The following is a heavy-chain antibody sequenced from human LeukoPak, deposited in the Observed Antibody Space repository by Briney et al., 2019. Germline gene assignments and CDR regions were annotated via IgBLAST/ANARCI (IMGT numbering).Heavy chain of an antibody. V-gene: IGHV4-59*01. J-gene: IGHJ5*02. Sequence: PSETLSLTCTVSGGSISSYYWSWIRQPPGKGLEWIGYIYYSGSTNYNPSLKSRVTISVDTSKNQFSLKLSSVTAADTAVYYCARVGRVAVAAGWFDPWGQGTLVTVSP. CDR3: ARVGRVAVAAGWFDP. CDR2: IYYSGST. D-gene: IGHD6-19*01. CDR1: GGSISSYY.